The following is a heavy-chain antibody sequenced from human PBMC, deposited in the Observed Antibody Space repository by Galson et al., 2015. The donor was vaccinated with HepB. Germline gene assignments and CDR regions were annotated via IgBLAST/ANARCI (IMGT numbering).Heavy chain of an antibody. D-gene: IGHD1-26*01. CDR2: ISYDGSNK. Sequence: SLRLSCAASGFTFSNYGMHWVRQAPGKGLEWVAVISYDGSNKYYADSVKGRFTISRDNSKNTLYLQMNSLRAEDTAVYYCAKDRVGATVYYYYGMDVWGRGTTVTVSS. J-gene: IGHJ6*02. CDR3: AKDRVGATVYYYYGMDV. CDR1: GFTFSNYG. V-gene: IGHV3-30*18.